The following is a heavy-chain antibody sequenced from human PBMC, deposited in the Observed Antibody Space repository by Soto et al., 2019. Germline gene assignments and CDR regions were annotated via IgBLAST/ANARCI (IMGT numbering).Heavy chain of an antibody. CDR1: GGSVKGYY. J-gene: IGHJ5*02. D-gene: IGHD3-3*01. CDR2: INHTGAT. CDR3: ATRITVFGLLIPPFDP. Sequence: PSETLSLTGAVYGGSVKGYYWNWIRQPPGKGLEWIREINHTGATHYTPSLKSRVTMSVDTSKNQFSLRLSSVTAADTAIYYCATRITVFGLLIPPFDPWGEGTQVTVSS. V-gene: IGHV4-34*01.